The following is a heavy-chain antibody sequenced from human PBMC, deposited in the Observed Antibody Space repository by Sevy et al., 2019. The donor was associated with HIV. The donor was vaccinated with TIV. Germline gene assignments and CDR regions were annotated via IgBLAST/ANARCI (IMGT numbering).Heavy chain of an antibody. CDR1: GFSFNNYW. CDR3: AREMDISFIVGATTGAFDI. J-gene: IGHJ3*02. V-gene: IGHV3-7*01. CDR2: IKQDGREK. D-gene: IGHD1-26*01. Sequence: GGSLRLSCAASGFSFNNYWMSWVRQAPGKGLEWVANIKQDGREKYYVDSVKGRFTISRDNAKNSLYLQMNSLRAEDTAVYYCAREMDISFIVGATTGAFDIWGQGTMVTVSS.